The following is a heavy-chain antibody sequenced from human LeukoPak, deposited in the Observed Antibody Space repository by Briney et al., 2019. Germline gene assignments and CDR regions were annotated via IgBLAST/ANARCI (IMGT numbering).Heavy chain of an antibody. Sequence: ASVKVSCKASGYTFTSYGISWVRQAPGQGLEWMGWISAYNGNTNYAQKLQGRVTMTTDTSTSTAYMELRSLRPDDTAVYYCARAWTGSGSPREYNWFDPWGQGTLVTVSS. V-gene: IGHV1-18*01. J-gene: IGHJ5*02. CDR1: GYTFTSYG. D-gene: IGHD3-10*01. CDR3: ARAWTGSGSPREYNWFDP. CDR2: ISAYNGNT.